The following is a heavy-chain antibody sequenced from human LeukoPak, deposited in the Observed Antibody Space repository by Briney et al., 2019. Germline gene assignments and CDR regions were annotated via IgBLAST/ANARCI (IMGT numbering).Heavy chain of an antibody. D-gene: IGHD3-10*01. Sequence: SETLSLTCTVSVGSISSYYWSWMPHPPEKALGWNGYPHYSGHTHYNPSLKSLESISIDTSKRQYTRKLSSVTAADTAVYYCATGWYGDGGYWGEGIQVTVSS. CDR1: VGSISSYY. V-gene: IGHV4-59*01. CDR3: ATGWYGDGGY. J-gene: IGHJ4*02. CDR2: PHYSGHT.